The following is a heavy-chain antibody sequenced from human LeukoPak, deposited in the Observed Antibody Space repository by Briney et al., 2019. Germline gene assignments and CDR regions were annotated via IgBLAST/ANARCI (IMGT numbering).Heavy chain of an antibody. V-gene: IGHV3-66*01. CDR2: ISSGGST. J-gene: IGHJ4*02. D-gene: IGHD6-6*01. CDR1: GITLSANY. Sequence: GGSLRLSCAASGITLSANYWNWVRQAPGKGREWVSVISSGGSTSYADSVKGRFTISRDNSKNTLYLQMNSLRAEDTAVYYCARGWSSSSYFGYWGQGTLVTVSS. CDR3: ARGWSSSSYFGY.